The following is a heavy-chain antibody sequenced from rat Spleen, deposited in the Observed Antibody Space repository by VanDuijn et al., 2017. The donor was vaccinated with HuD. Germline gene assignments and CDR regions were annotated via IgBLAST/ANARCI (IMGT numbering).Heavy chain of an antibody. D-gene: IGHD1-12*02. J-gene: IGHJ3*01. Sequence: EVQLQESGPGLVKPSQSLSLTCSVTGFSITSAYRWNWIRKFPGNKLEWMGYVNSAGTPNYNPSLKSRISITRDTSKNQFFLQLNSVTSEDSATYYCARSDGTHYYLPFANWGQGTLVTVSS. V-gene: IGHV3-3*01. CDR3: ARSDGTHYYLPFAN. CDR1: GFSITSAYR. CDR2: VNSAGTP.